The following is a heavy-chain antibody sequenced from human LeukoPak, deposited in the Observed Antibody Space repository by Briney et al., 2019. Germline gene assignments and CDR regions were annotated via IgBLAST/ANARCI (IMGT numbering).Heavy chain of an antibody. J-gene: IGHJ6*03. CDR1: DGSISSSSHY. CDR2: INHSGST. CDR3: ARAGRVGATAGYYYYYMDV. Sequence: SETLSLTCSVSDGSISSSSHYWGWIRQSPGKGLEWIGEINHSGSTNYNPSLKSRVTISVDTSKNQFSLKLSSVTAADTAVYYCARAGRVGATAGYYYYYMDVWGKGTTVTVSS. V-gene: IGHV4-39*07. D-gene: IGHD1-26*01.